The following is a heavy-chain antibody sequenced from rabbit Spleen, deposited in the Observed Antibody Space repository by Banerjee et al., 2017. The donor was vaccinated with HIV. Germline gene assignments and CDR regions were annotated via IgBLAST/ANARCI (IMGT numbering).Heavy chain of an antibody. V-gene: IGHV1S45*01. D-gene: IGHD1-1*01. J-gene: IGHJ6*01. Sequence: QEQLVESGGGLVQPEGSLTLTCKASGVSFSSNHYMCWVRQAPGKGLEWIACIDAGSSAFTYFASWAKGRFTCSKTSSTTVTLQMTSLTAADTATYFCARDTSSSFSSYGMDLWGPGTLVTVS. CDR1: GVSFSSNHY. CDR3: ARDTSSSFSSYGMDL. CDR2: IDAGSSAFT.